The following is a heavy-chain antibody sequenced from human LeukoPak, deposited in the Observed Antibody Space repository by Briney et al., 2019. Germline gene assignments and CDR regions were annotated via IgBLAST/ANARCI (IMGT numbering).Heavy chain of an antibody. V-gene: IGHV1-8*01. CDR3: ARGWDTAMDLQFDY. CDR1: GYTFTSYD. CDR2: MNPNSGNT. Sequence: GASVKVSCKASGYTFTSYDINWVRQATGQGLEWMGWMNPNSGNTGYAQNFQGRVTMTRNTSISAAYMELSSLRSDDTAVYYCARGWDTAMDLQFDYWGQGTLVTVSS. J-gene: IGHJ4*02. D-gene: IGHD5-18*01.